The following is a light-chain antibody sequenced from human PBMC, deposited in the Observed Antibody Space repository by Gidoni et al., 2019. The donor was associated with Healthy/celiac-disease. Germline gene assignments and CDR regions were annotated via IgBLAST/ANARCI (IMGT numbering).Light chain of an antibody. CDR3: QQSYITPS. J-gene: IGKJ3*01. CDR2: AAS. CDR1: QSISSY. V-gene: IGKV1-39*01. Sequence: DIQMTQSPSSLSASVGDRVTITCLASQSISSYLNWYQQKPGKAPKLLIYAASSLQSGVPSRFSGSGSGTDFTLTISILQPEDFATYYCQQSYITPSFGPGTKVDIK.